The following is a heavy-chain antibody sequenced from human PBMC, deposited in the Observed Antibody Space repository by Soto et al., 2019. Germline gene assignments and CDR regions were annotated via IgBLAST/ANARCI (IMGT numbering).Heavy chain of an antibody. CDR2: FDPEDGET. J-gene: IGHJ6*02. CDR3: ATEEWELHYYYYGMDV. V-gene: IGHV1-24*01. Sequence: ASVKVSCKVSGYTLTELSMHWVRQAPGKGLEWMGGFDPEDGETIYAQKFQGRVTMTGDTSTDTAYMELSSLRSEDTAVYYCATEEWELHYYYYGMDVWGQGTTVTVSS. CDR1: GYTLTELS. D-gene: IGHD1-26*01.